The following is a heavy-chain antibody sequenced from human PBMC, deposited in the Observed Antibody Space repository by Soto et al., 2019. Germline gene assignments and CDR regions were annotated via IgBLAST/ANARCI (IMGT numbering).Heavy chain of an antibody. CDR2: ICYRGTT. Sequence: WTWIRKPPGQGPEWIGCICYRGTTNYNASFNSRVTISVDTSKNQFSLKLTSVTTADTAVYYCARGGGSPYHDHEFDYWGQGILVTVSS. D-gene: IGHD2-2*01. CDR3: ARGGGSPYHDHEFDY. J-gene: IGHJ4*02. V-gene: IGHV4-59*01.